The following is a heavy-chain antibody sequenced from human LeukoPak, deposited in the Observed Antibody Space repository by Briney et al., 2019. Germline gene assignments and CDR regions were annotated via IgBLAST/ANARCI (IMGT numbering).Heavy chain of an antibody. V-gene: IGHV3-7*01. CDR1: GFTFSSYW. J-gene: IGHJ4*02. D-gene: IGHD1-26*01. CDR2: IKQDGSEK. Sequence: PGGSLRLSCAASGFTFSSYWMSWVRQAPGKGLEWVANIKQDGSEKYYVDSVKGRFTISRDNAKNSLYLQMNSLRAEDTAVYYCAKTRPVGATPGSLDYWGQGTLVTVSS. CDR3: AKTRPVGATPGSLDY.